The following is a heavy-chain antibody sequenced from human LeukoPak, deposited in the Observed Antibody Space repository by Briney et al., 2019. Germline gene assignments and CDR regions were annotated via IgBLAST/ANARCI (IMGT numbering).Heavy chain of an antibody. CDR3: ASLYGGEPGY. CDR1: GFSRYY. J-gene: IGHJ4*02. D-gene: IGHD4-23*01. CDR2: INPSGSST. V-gene: IGHV1-46*01. Sequence: ASVKVSFKASGFSRYYLHWVRQSPGHGFEWMGIINPSGSSTNYAQKFQGRVTMTRDTSTSTVYMELNSLRSEDTAVYYCASLYGGEPGYWGQGTLVTVSS.